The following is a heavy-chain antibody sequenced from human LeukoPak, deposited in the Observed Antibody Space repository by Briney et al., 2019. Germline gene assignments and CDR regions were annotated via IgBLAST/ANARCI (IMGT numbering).Heavy chain of an antibody. Sequence: ASVKVSCKASGYTFTSYGISWVRQAPGQGLEWMGWISAYNGNTNYAQKLQGRVTMTTDTSTSTACMELRSLRSDDTAVYYCAREPGTVVNPLGAFDIWGQGTMVTVSS. J-gene: IGHJ3*02. V-gene: IGHV1-18*01. CDR2: ISAYNGNT. D-gene: IGHD4-23*01. CDR3: AREPGTVVNPLGAFDI. CDR1: GYTFTSYG.